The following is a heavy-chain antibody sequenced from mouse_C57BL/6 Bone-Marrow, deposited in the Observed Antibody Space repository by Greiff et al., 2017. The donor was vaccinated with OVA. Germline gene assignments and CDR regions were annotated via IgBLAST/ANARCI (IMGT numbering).Heavy chain of an antibody. D-gene: IGHD1-1*01. V-gene: IGHV1-9*01. J-gene: IGHJ4*01. CDR3: ARQGHYCGSSYDAMDY. Sequence: VQVVESGAELMKPGASVKLSCKATGYTFTGYWIEWVKQRPGHGLEWIGEILPGSGSPNYNEKFKGKATFTADKYSNTAYMQLSSLTTEDSAIYYCARQGHYCGSSYDAMDYWGQGTSVTVSS. CDR2: ILPGSGSP. CDR1: GYTFTGYW.